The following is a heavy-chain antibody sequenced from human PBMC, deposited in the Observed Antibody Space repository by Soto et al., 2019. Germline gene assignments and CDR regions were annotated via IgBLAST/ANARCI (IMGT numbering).Heavy chain of an antibody. Sequence: PGESLKISCTGFGYTFTTFWISWVRQMPGKGLEWMGRIDPGDTYATYSPAFQGHVTISADKATSTAYLQWSNLKASDTAMYFCARIYCTTTTCDSWFDPWGQGTPVTVS. V-gene: IGHV5-10-1*01. CDR1: GYTFTTFW. CDR3: ARIYCTTTTCDSWFDP. CDR2: IDPGDTYA. J-gene: IGHJ5*02. D-gene: IGHD2-2*01.